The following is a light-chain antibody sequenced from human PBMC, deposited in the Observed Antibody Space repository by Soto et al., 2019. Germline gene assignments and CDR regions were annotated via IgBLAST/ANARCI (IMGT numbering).Light chain of an antibody. Sequence: DYQVTNSPSTLSASVGDRVTITCRASQNIYTWLAWYQQKPGIAPKLLIHKASTLESGVPSRFSGSGFGTEFTLTISSLQPDDFTPYCCQQYNSYPWPFGQGAKVDI. CDR3: QQYNSYPWP. V-gene: IGKV1-5*03. CDR1: QNIYTW. J-gene: IGKJ1*01. CDR2: KAS.